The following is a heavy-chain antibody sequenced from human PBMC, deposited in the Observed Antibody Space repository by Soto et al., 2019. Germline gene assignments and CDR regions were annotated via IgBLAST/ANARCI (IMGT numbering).Heavy chain of an antibody. CDR3: ARGGLVRLAATAHFDY. V-gene: IGHV4-61*01. CDR1: GGSVSSGSYY. Sequence: QVQLQESGPGLVKPSETLSLTCTVSGGSVSSGSYYWSWIRQPPGKGLEWIGYIYYSRSTNYNPSLKSRVTISVDTSKNQFSLKLSSVTAADTAVYYCARGGLVRLAATAHFDYWGQGTLVTVSS. CDR2: IYYSRST. J-gene: IGHJ4*02. D-gene: IGHD6-13*01.